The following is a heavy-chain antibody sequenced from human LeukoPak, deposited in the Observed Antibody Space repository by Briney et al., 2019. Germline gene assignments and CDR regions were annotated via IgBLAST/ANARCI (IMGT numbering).Heavy chain of an antibody. V-gene: IGHV3-30*02. J-gene: IGHJ4*02. CDR3: ARGLHFRLYDSSGYYPY. CDR1: GFTFSNHG. D-gene: IGHD3-22*01. Sequence: PGGSLRLSCAASGFTFSNHGMHWVRQAPGKGLEWVAFTRYDGNYKYYADSVKGRFTISRDNAKNSLYLQMNSLRAEDTAVYYCARGLHFRLYDSSGYYPYWGQGTLVTVSS. CDR2: TRYDGNYK.